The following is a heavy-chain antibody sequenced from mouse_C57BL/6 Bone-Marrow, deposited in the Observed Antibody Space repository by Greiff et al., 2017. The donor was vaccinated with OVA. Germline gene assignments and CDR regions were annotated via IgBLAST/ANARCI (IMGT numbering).Heavy chain of an antibody. Sequence: QVQLQQPGAELVKPGASVKLSCKASGYTFTSYWMHWVKQRPGQGLEWIGMIHPNSGSTNYNEKFKSKATLTVDESSSTAYMQLSSLTSENSAVYYCAREGTKAWFAYWGQGTLVTVSA. D-gene: IGHD1-1*01. CDR2: IHPNSGST. CDR3: AREGTKAWFAY. J-gene: IGHJ3*01. V-gene: IGHV1-64*01. CDR1: GYTFTSYW.